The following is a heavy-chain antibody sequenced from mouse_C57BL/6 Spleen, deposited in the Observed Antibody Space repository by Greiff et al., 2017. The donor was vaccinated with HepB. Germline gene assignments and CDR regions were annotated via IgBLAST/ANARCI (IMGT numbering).Heavy chain of an antibody. V-gene: IGHV14-1*01. CDR2: IDPEDGDT. D-gene: IGHD1-1*01. J-gene: IGHJ3*01. Sequence: VQLQQSGAELVRPGASVKLSCTASGFNINDYYMHWVKQRPEQGLEWIGRIDPEDGDTEYAPKFQGKATMTADTSSNTAYLQLSSLTSEDTAVYYCTTNYYGSSVFAYWGQGTLVTVSA. CDR3: TTNYYGSSVFAY. CDR1: GFNINDYY.